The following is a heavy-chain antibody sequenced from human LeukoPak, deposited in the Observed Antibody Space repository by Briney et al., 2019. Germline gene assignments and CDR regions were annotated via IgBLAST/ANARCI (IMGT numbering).Heavy chain of an antibody. Sequence: ASVKVSCKASGYTFTSYGISWVRQAPGQGLEWMGWISAYNGNTNYAQKLQGRVTMTTDTSTSTAYMELRSLRSDDTAVYYCAGASKPLHSTDAFDIWGQGTMVTVSS. CDR2: ISAYNGNT. CDR3: AGASKPLHSTDAFDI. D-gene: IGHD4-11*01. J-gene: IGHJ3*02. V-gene: IGHV1-18*01. CDR1: GYTFTSYG.